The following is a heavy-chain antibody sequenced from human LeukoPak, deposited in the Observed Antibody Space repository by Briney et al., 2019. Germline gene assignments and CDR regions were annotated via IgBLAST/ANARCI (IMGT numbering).Heavy chain of an antibody. V-gene: IGHV4-59*01. CDR1: GDSIRNYY. D-gene: IGHD6-6*01. Sequence: TTSETLSLTCTVSGDSIRNYYWSWIRQPPGKGLEWIGYMYCRGNTNYNPSLKSRVIISIDTSKNQFSLKLSSVTAADTAVYFCARDSPPQYASSSAGFDYWGPGTLVTVSP. CDR2: MYCRGNT. CDR3: ARDSPPQYASSSAGFDY. J-gene: IGHJ4*02.